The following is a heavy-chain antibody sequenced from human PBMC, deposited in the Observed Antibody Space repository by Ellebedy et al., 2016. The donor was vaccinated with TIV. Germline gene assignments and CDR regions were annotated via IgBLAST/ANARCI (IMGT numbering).Heavy chain of an antibody. CDR2: IKQDGREK. CDR3: ARYQIKYQLLDYYYGMDV. J-gene: IGHJ6*02. D-gene: IGHD2-2*01. V-gene: IGHV3-7*03. Sequence: GESLKISXAASGFTFSSYWMSWVRQAPGKGLEWVANIKQDGREKYYVDSVKGRFTISRDNAKNSLYLQMNSLRAEDTAVYYCARYQIKYQLLDYYYGMDVWGQGTTVTVSS. CDR1: GFTFSSYW.